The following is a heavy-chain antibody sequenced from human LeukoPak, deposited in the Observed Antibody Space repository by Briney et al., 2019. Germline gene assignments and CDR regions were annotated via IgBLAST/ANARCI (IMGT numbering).Heavy chain of an antibody. CDR1: GGTFSSYA. V-gene: IGHV1-69*05. D-gene: IGHD6-13*01. CDR3: ARNFPSMAAAGFYYFDY. J-gene: IGHJ4*02. CDR2: IIPIFGTA. Sequence: ASVKVSCKASGGTFSSYAISWVRQAPGQGLEWMGRIIPIFGTANYAQKFQGRVTITTDESTSTAYMELSSLRSEDTAVYYCARNFPSMAAAGFYYFDYWGQGTLVTVSS.